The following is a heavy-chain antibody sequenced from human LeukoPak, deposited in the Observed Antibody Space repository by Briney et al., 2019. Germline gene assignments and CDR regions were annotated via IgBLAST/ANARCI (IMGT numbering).Heavy chain of an antibody. V-gene: IGHV4-4*02. Sequence: PSGTLSLTCAVSGASISSSARWSWVRQFPGKGLEWIGGVYHGGSTNYNPSLKSRVTISLDNSNNHFSLRLSSVTAADTARYYCARRGYSGYEAYFDYWGQGTLVTVSS. CDR3: ARRGYSGYEAYFDY. J-gene: IGHJ4*02. CDR1: GASISSSAR. D-gene: IGHD5-12*01. CDR2: VYHGGST.